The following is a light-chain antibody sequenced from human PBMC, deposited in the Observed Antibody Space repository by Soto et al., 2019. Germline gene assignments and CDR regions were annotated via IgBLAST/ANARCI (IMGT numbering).Light chain of an antibody. V-gene: IGLV4-69*01. CDR3: QTWGTGIRV. CDR1: SGHSSFA. Sequence: QPVLTQSPSASASLGASVKLTCTLSSGHSSFAIAWHQQQPEKGPRYLMKLNIDGSHTKGDGIPDRFSGSSSGAERYLTISGLQSEDEADYYCQTWGTGIRVFGGGTKLTVL. J-gene: IGLJ3*02. CDR2: LNIDGSH.